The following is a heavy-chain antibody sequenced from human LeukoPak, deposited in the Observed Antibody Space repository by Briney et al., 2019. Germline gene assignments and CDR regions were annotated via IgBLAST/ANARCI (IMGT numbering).Heavy chain of an antibody. J-gene: IGHJ4*02. D-gene: IGHD4-17*01. CDR1: GGTFSSYA. V-gene: IGHV1-69*05. Sequence: SVKVSCKASGGTFSSYAISWVRQAPGQGLEWMGRIIPIFGTANYAQKFQGRVTITTDESTSTAYMELSSLRSEGTAVYYCARAHGDPRRYYFDYWGQGTLVTISS. CDR3: ARAHGDPRRYYFDY. CDR2: IIPIFGTA.